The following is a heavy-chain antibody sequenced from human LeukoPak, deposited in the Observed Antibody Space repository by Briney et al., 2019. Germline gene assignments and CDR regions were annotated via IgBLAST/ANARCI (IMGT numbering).Heavy chain of an antibody. D-gene: IGHD1-26*01. J-gene: IGHJ4*02. Sequence: GASVKVSCKASGYSFSYHGINWVRQAPGQGLEWMGWISTYNGNTNYAQKFQGRVTMTTDTSTSTAYMELRSLRSDDTAVYYCARERGGDSGSYHPTDYWGQRTLVTVSS. CDR2: ISTYNGNT. V-gene: IGHV1-18*01. CDR1: GYSFSYHG. CDR3: ARERGGDSGSYHPTDY.